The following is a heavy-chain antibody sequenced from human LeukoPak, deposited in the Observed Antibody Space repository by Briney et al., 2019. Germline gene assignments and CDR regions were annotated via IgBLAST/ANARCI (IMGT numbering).Heavy chain of an antibody. CDR1: GYTLTELS. V-gene: IGHV1-24*01. CDR2: FDPEDGET. D-gene: IGHD1-26*01. Sequence: ASVKVSCKVSGYTLTELSMHWVRQAPGKGLEWMGGFDPEDGETIYAQKLQGRVTMTTDTSTSTAYMELRSLRSDDTAVYYCARDQGGSSIFDYWGQGTLVTVSS. J-gene: IGHJ4*02. CDR3: ARDQGGSSIFDY.